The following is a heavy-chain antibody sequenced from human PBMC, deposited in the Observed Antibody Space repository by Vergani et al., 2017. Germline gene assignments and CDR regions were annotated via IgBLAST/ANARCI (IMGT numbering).Heavy chain of an antibody. CDR3: AKDVLFQFDY. CDR1: GFTFDDYA. Sequence: EVQLVESGGGLVQPGRSLRLSCAASGFTFDDYAMHWVRQAPGKGLEWVSGISWNSGSIGYADSVKGRFTISRDNAKNSLYLQMNSLRAEDTALYYCAKDVLFQFDYWGQGTLVTVSS. CDR2: ISWNSGSI. J-gene: IGHJ4*02. V-gene: IGHV3-9*01.